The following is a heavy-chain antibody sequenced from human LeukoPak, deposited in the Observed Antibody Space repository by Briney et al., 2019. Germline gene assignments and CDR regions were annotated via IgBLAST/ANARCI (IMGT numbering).Heavy chain of an antibody. V-gene: IGHV3-21*01. CDR3: TRSDAFDI. Sequence: GGSLRLSCAASGFTFSSYSMNWVRQAPGKGLELVSSYSTSSSHIYYADSVKGRFTISRDNAKNSLYLQMNSLRAEDMAVYYCTRSDAFDIWGQGTMVTVSS. CDR1: GFTFSSYS. J-gene: IGHJ3*02. CDR2: YSTSSSHI.